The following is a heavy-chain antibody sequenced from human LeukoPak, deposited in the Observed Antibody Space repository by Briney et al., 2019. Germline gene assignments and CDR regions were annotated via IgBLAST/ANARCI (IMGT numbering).Heavy chain of an antibody. D-gene: IGHD3-22*01. CDR2: ISSNGGST. Sequence: GGSLRLFCAASGFTFSSYAMHWVRQAPGKGLEYVSAISSNGGSTYYADSVKGRFTISRDNSKNTLYLQMSSLRAEDTAVYYCVKTSRGDYYDSSGYIDYWGQGTLVTVSS. J-gene: IGHJ4*02. V-gene: IGHV3-64D*06. CDR1: GFTFSSYA. CDR3: VKTSRGDYYDSSGYIDY.